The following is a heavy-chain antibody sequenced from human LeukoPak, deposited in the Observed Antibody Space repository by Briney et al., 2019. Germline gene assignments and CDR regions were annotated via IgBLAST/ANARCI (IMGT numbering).Heavy chain of an antibody. D-gene: IGHD2-2*01. Sequence: GGSLRLSCAASGFTFSSYAMHWVRQAPDKGLEWVAVISYDGSNKYYADSVKGRFTISGDNSKNTLYLQMNSLRAEDTAVYYCARDRIYCSRTSCSNYYYGMDVWGQGTTVTVS. V-gene: IGHV3-30-3*01. CDR3: ARDRIYCSRTSCSNYYYGMDV. J-gene: IGHJ6*02. CDR1: GFTFSSYA. CDR2: ISYDGSNK.